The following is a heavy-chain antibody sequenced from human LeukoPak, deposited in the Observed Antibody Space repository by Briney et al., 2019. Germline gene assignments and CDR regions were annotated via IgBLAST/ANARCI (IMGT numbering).Heavy chain of an antibody. J-gene: IGHJ6*02. CDR2: ISAYNGNT. D-gene: IGHD5-12*01. Sequence: GASVKVSCKASGYTFTSYGISWVRQAPGQGLEWMGWISAYNGNTNYAQKLQGRVTMTTDTSTSTAYMELSSLRSEDTAVYYCARDLPPPGLNSGYGVYYYYGMDVWGQGTTVTVSS. CDR1: GYTFTSYG. V-gene: IGHV1-18*01. CDR3: ARDLPPPGLNSGYGVYYYYGMDV.